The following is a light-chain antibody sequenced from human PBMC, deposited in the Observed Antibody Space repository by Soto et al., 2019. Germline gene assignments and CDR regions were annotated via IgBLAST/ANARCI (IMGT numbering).Light chain of an antibody. CDR2: SAS. J-gene: IGKJ5*01. CDR3: QQLNSYPIT. Sequence: DIQMTQSPSSLSASVGDRVSITCRASQSIYKYLHWYLQKPGKAPKLLIYSASTLQSGVPSRFSGSGSGTEFTLTISSLQPEDFATYYCQQLNSYPITFGQGTRLEIK. V-gene: IGKV1-9*01. CDR1: QSIYKY.